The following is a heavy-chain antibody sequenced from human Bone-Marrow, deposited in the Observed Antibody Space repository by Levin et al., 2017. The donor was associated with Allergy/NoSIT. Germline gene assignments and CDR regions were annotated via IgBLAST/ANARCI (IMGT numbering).Heavy chain of an antibody. D-gene: IGHD2-2*01. V-gene: IGHV3-74*01. CDR3: VRGACRSTSCLDK. J-gene: IGHJ4*02. CDR2: INSDGSNT. CDR1: GFTFSGFW. Sequence: GESLKISCAASGFTFSGFWMHWVRQAPGKGLVWVSHINSDGSNTNYADSVRGRFTFSRDNAKNTLYLQMTSLRAEDTAVYYCVRGACRSTSCLDKWGQGTLVTVSS.